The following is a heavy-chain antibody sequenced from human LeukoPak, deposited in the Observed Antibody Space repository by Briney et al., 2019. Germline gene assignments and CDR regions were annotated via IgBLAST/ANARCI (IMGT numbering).Heavy chain of an antibody. D-gene: IGHD4-17*01. Sequence: PSETLSLTCTVSGGSISSSSYYWGWIRQPPGKGLEWIGSIDYSGSTYHNPSLKSRVTISVDTSKNQFSLKVSSVTAADTAVYYCARQYGAGFDYWGQGTLVTVSS. CDR2: IDYSGST. V-gene: IGHV4-39*01. CDR3: ARQYGAGFDY. J-gene: IGHJ4*02. CDR1: GGSISSSSYY.